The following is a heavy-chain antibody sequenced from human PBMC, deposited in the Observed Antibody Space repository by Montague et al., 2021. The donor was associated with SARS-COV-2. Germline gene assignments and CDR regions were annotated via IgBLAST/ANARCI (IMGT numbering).Heavy chain of an antibody. V-gene: IGHV4-39*01. J-gene: IGHJ4*02. CDR1: GDSITNTCYF. D-gene: IGHD1-7*01. CDR2: IYHNGKT. CDR3: AVELNYFFDY. Sequence: SETLFLTCNASGDSITNTCYFWGWIRQPPGKALEWIGSIYHNGKTYYNPSLERRALLSIDTSKNQFSLRLSSVIASDTAVYYCAVELNYFFDYWGQGFLVSVSS.